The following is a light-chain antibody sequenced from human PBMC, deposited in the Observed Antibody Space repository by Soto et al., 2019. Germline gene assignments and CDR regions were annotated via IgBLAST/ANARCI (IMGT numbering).Light chain of an antibody. CDR1: QSVTSSY. CDR2: GAS. V-gene: IGKV3-20*01. Sequence: EIVLTQSPGTLSLSPGERATLSCRASQSVTSSYLAWYQQKPGQAPRLLIYGASSRATGIPDRFSGSGSGTDFTLIISRLEPEDFAVYYCQQYGSSPMYTFVQGTKLEIK. CDR3: QQYGSSPMYT. J-gene: IGKJ2*01.